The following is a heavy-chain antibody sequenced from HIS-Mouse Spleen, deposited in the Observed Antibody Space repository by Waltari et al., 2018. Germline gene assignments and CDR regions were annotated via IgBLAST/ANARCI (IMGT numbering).Heavy chain of an antibody. CDR1: GGSLSRSSHY. Sequence: QLQLQESGPGLVKPSETLSLPCTVSGGSLSRSSHYCGWIRQPPGKGLEWIGSIYYSGSTYYNPSLKSRVTISVDTSKNQFSLKLSSVTAADTAVYYCARASRDLLLPRYFDLWGRGTLVTVSS. CDR2: IYYSGST. CDR3: ARASRDLLLPRYFDL. J-gene: IGHJ2*01. V-gene: IGHV4-39*07.